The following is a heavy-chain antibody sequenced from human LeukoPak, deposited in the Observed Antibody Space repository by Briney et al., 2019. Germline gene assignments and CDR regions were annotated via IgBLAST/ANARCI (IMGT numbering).Heavy chain of an antibody. CDR3: ARDSGFGTFDY. CDR2: IYHRGNT. D-gene: IGHD3-10*01. J-gene: IGHJ4*02. Sequence: SETLSLTCTVSGYSISSGYYWGWIRQPPGKGLEWIGSIYHRGNTYYNPSLKSRVTISIDTSMNQFSLKMSSVTAADTAVYYCARDSGFGTFDYWGQGTLVTVTS. CDR1: GYSISSGYY. V-gene: IGHV4-38-2*02.